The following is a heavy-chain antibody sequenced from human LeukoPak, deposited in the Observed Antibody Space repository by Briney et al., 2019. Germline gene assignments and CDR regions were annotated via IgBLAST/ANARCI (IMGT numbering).Heavy chain of an antibody. J-gene: IGHJ5*02. CDR3: ASLQQLTIFGVVGWFDP. CDR1: GGSISSSSYY. CDR2: IYYSGST. D-gene: IGHD3-3*01. V-gene: IGHV4-39*01. Sequence: SETLSLTCTVSGGSISSSSYYWGWIRQPPGKGVEWSGSIYYSGSTYYNPSLKSRVTISVETSKNQFSLKRRSMTAADTAVYYCASLQQLTIFGVVGWFDPWGPGTLVPLSS.